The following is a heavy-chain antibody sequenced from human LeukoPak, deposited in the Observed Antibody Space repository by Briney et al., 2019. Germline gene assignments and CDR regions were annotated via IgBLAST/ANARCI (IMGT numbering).Heavy chain of an antibody. CDR3: ARDPVSRGYEDYYYMDV. J-gene: IGHJ6*03. CDR2: IYHDGNT. CDR1: GGSFSAFY. D-gene: IGHD3-10*01. Sequence: SETLSLTCAVYGGSFSAFYWSWIRQPPGKGLEWIGEIYHDGNTNYNPSLKSRVTISVDTSNNHFSLKLSSVTAADTAVYYCARDPVSRGYEDYYYMDVWGKGTTVTVSS. V-gene: IGHV4-34*01.